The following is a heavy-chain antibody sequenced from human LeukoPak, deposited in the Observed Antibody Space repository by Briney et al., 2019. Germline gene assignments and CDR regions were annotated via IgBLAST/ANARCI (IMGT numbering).Heavy chain of an antibody. CDR3: AREGNYDFWSGQNAFDI. V-gene: IGHV3-74*01. D-gene: IGHD3-3*01. Sequence: GGSLRLSCAASGFSFSNYWMHWVRQTPGKGLVWVARINIEGSITTYADSVKGRFTTSRDNAKNSLYLQMNSLRAEDTAVYYCAREGNYDFWSGQNAFDIWGQGTMVTVSS. CDR1: GFSFSNYW. CDR2: INIEGSIT. J-gene: IGHJ3*02.